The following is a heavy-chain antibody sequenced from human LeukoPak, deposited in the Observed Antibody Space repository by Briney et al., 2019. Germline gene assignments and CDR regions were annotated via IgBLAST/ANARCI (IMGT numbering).Heavy chain of an antibody. D-gene: IGHD2-8*01. CDR2: ISWNSGSI. CDR3: AKDIGYCTNGVCLGFDY. J-gene: IGHJ4*02. Sequence: GRSLRLSCAASVFTFDDYAMHWVRQAPGKGLEWVSGISWNSGSIGYADSVKGRFTISRDNAKNSLYLQMNSLRAEDMALYYCAKDIGYCTNGVCLGFDYWGQGTLVTVSS. CDR1: VFTFDDYA. V-gene: IGHV3-9*03.